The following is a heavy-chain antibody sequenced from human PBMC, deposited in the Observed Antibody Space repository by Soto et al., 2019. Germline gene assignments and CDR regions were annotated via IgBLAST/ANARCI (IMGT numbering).Heavy chain of an antibody. Sequence: ASVKVSCKASGYTFTRYGISWVRQAPGQGLEWMGWISAYNGNTNYAQKLQGRVTMTTDTSTSTAYMELRSLRSDDTAVYYCARASGGAYCGGDCYPYYYCGMDVWGQGTTVTVSS. D-gene: IGHD2-21*02. CDR1: GYTFTRYG. J-gene: IGHJ6*02. V-gene: IGHV1-18*04. CDR2: ISAYNGNT. CDR3: ARASGGAYCGGDCYPYYYCGMDV.